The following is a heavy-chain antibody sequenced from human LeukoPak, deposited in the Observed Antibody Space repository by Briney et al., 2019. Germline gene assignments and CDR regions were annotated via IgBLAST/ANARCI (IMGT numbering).Heavy chain of an antibody. D-gene: IGHD3-22*01. J-gene: IGHJ4*02. CDR3: ARSSSGEGPYYYDSSGYSCLDY. Sequence: SQTLSLTCAISGDSVSSNSAAWNWIRQSPSRGLEWLGRTYYRSKWYNDYAVSVKSRITINPDTSKNQFSLQLNSVTPEDTAVYYCARSSSGEGPYYYDSSGYSCLDYWGQGTLVTVSS. V-gene: IGHV6-1*01. CDR1: GDSVSSNSAA. CDR2: TYYRSKWYN.